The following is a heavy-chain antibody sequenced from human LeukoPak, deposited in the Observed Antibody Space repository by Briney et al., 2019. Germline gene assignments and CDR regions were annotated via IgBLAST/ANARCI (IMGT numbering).Heavy chain of an antibody. CDR1: GGSFSGYY. J-gene: IGHJ6*04. Sequence: PSETLSLTCAVYGGSFSGYYWSWIRQPPGKGLEWIGEINHSGSTNYNPSLKSRVTISVDTSMNQFSLKLSSVTAADTAVYYCARDRLLWFGGSYYYGMDVWGKGTTVTVSS. CDR3: ARDRLLWFGGSYYYGMDV. V-gene: IGHV4-34*01. D-gene: IGHD3-10*01. CDR2: INHSGST.